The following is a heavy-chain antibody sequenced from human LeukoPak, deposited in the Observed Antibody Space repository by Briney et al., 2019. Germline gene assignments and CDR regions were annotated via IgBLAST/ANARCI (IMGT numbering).Heavy chain of an antibody. J-gene: IGHJ4*02. CDR2: INPNSGGT. V-gene: IGHV1-2*02. CDR3: AMFPIGGYSYGPRARGDY. D-gene: IGHD5-18*01. Sequence: ASVKVSCKASGYTFTGYYMHWVRQAPGQGLEWMGWINPNSGGTNYAQKFQGRVTMTRDTSISTAYMELSRLRSDDTAVYYCAMFPIGGYSYGPRARGDYWGQGTLVTVSS. CDR1: GYTFTGYY.